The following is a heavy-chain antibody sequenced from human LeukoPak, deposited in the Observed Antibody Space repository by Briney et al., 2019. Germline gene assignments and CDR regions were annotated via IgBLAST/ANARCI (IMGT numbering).Heavy chain of an antibody. CDR1: GDSISSSY. CDR2: IYYSET. D-gene: IGHD4-11*01. J-gene: IGHJ6*02. Sequence: SETLSLTCTVSGDSISSSYWSWIRQPPGKGLEWIGYIYYSETYYNPSLKSRVTISVDTSKNQFSLKLSSVTAADTAVYYCARTQGWGTVNTGYYYGMDVWGQGTTVTDSS. CDR3: ARTQGWGTVNTGYYYGMDV. V-gene: IGHV4-59*08.